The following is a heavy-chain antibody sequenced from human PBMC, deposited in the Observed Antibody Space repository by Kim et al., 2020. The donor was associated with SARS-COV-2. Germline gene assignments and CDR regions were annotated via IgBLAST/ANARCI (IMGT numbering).Heavy chain of an antibody. J-gene: IGHJ6*02. Sequence: SETLSLTCTVSGGSISSSTSYWGWIRQTPGKGLEWIGSTFYRGRTYYDPSLRSRVTISVDTSKNQFSLNLGSVTAADTAVYYCARLSFHSGSVLLFHNMDVWGQGTTVTVSS. CDR2: TFYRGRT. CDR1: GGSISSSTSY. V-gene: IGHV4-39*01. D-gene: IGHD1-26*01. CDR3: ARLSFHSGSVLLFHNMDV.